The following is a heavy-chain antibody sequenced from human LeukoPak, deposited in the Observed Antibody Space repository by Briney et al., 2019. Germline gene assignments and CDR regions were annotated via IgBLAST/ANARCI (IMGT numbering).Heavy chain of an antibody. D-gene: IGHD1-26*01. V-gene: IGHV3-21*01. Sequence: GGSLRLSCAASGCTFSSYSMNWVRQAPGKGLEWVSSISSSSSYIYYAHSVKGRFTISRENAKNPVYLEMNSLRAEDTAVYYCAREVGATYAFDIWGQGTMVTLSP. CDR2: ISSSSSYI. CDR3: AREVGATYAFDI. J-gene: IGHJ3*02. CDR1: GCTFSSYS.